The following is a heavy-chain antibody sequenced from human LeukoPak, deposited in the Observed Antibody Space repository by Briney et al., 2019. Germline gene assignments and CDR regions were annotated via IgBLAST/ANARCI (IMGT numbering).Heavy chain of an antibody. CDR1: GGSISSYY. V-gene: IGHV4-4*07. Sequence: ASETLSLTCTVSGGSISSYYWSWIRQPAGKGLEWIGRIYTSGSTNYNPSLKSRVTMSVDTSKNQFSLKLSSVTAADTAVYYCASGGVYGSASSPLNLDYWGQGTLVTVSS. CDR2: IYTSGST. D-gene: IGHD3-10*01. J-gene: IGHJ4*02. CDR3: ASGGVYGSASSPLNLDY.